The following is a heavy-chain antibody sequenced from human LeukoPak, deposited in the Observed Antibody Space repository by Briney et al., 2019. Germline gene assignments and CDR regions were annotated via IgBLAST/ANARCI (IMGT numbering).Heavy chain of an antibody. CDR3: TIDLGYDFWSGYSEAVDY. CDR2: IKSKTDGGTT. CDR1: GFTFSNAW. J-gene: IGHJ4*02. V-gene: IGHV3-15*01. D-gene: IGHD3-3*01. Sequence: GGSLRLSCAASGFTFSNAWMSWVRQAPGKGLEWVGHIKSKTDGGTTDYAAPVKGRFTISRDDSKKTLYLQMNNLKIVDTAVYYCTIDLGYDFWSGYSEAVDYWGQGTLVTVSS.